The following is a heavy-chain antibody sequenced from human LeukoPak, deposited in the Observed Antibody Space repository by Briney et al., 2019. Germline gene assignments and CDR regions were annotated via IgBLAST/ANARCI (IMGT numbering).Heavy chain of an antibody. CDR3: ARSGLPMVRGVIIKSYYYYGMDV. D-gene: IGHD3-10*01. CDR2: MNPNSGNT. V-gene: IGHV1-8*01. CDR1: GYTFTSYD. Sequence: ASVKASCKASGYTFTSYDINWVRQATGQGLEWMGWMNPNSGNTGYAQKFQGRVTMTRSTSISTAYMELSSLRSEDTAVYYCARSGLPMVRGVIIKSYYYYGMDVWGQGTTVTVSS. J-gene: IGHJ6*02.